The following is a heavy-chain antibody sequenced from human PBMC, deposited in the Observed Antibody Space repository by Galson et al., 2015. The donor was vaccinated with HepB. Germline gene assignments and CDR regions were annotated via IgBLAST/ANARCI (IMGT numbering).Heavy chain of an antibody. V-gene: IGHV3-23*01. CDR3: ARIVLYDSSGLYASDI. Sequence: SLRLSCAASGFTFSSYAMSWVRQAPGKGLEWVSAISGSGGSTYYADSVKGRFTIPRDNSKNTLYLQMNSLRAEDTAVYYCARIVLYDSSGLYASDIWGQGTMVTVSS. CDR2: ISGSGGST. CDR1: GFTFSSYA. J-gene: IGHJ3*02. D-gene: IGHD3-22*01.